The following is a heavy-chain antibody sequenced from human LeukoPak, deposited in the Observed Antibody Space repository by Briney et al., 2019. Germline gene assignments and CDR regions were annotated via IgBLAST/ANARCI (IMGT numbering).Heavy chain of an antibody. Sequence: SETLSLTCTVSGGSISSYYWSWIRQPPGKGLEWIGYIHHSGGTNYNPSLKSRVTMSLDTSKNRLSLKLSSVTAADTAVYYCAMTTVVTLPTLWGQGALVTVSS. CDR1: GGSISSYY. CDR3: AMTTVVTLPTL. J-gene: IGHJ4*02. D-gene: IGHD4-23*01. CDR2: IHHSGGT. V-gene: IGHV4-59*08.